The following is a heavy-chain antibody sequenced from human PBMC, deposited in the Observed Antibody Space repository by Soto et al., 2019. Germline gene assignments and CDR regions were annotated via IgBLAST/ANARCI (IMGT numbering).Heavy chain of an antibody. Sequence: EVQVVESGGGLVQPGGSLRLSCAASGFTFSSYWMTWVRQAPGKGLEWVANIKQDGSVQSYVDSVKGRFTISRDNAKNSLYLQMNSLTAEDTALYCCARHEHTSKNYYALDVWGRGTTVTVSS. V-gene: IGHV3-7*01. CDR1: GFTFSSYW. J-gene: IGHJ6*02. D-gene: IGHD2-2*01. CDR3: ARHEHTSKNYYALDV. CDR2: IKQDGSVQ.